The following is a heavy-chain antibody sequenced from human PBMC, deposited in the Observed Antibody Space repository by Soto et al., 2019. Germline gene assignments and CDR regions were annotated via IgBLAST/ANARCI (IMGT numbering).Heavy chain of an antibody. CDR2: IYHSGST. V-gene: IGHV4-30-2*01. CDR1: GGSISSGGYS. J-gene: IGHJ4*02. D-gene: IGHD7-27*01. Sequence: SETLSLTCAVSGGSISSGGYSWSWIRQPPGKGLEWIGYIYHSGSTYYNPSLKSRVTISVDRSKNQFSLKLSSVAAADTAVYYCAKNWNWGSLVHWGQGTLVTVSS. CDR3: AKNWNWGSLVH.